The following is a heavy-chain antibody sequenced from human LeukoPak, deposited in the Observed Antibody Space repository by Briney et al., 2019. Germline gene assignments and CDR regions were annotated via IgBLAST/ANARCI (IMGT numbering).Heavy chain of an antibody. D-gene: IGHD6-13*01. J-gene: IGHJ4*02. V-gene: IGHV3-21*01. Sequence: GSLRLSCAASGFTFSSYSMNWVRQAPGKGLEWVSSISSSSSYIYYADSVKGRFTISRDNAKNSLYLQMNSLRAEDTAVYYCAREIRSWYAAVDYWGQGTLVTVSS. CDR1: GFTFSSYS. CDR2: ISSSSSYI. CDR3: AREIRSWYAAVDY.